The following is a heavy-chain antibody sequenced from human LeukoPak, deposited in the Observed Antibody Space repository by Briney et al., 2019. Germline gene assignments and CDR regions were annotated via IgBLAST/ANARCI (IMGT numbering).Heavy chain of an antibody. V-gene: IGHV3-30-3*01. CDR2: ISYDGSNK. D-gene: IGHD1-26*01. Sequence: PGGSLRLSCAASGFTFSSYAMHWVRQAPGKGLEWVAVISYDGSNKYYADSVKGRFTISRDHSKNTLYLQMNGLRAEDTAVYYCARADSGSYRSPFDYWGQGTLVTVSS. CDR1: GFTFSSYA. CDR3: ARADSGSYRSPFDY. J-gene: IGHJ4*02.